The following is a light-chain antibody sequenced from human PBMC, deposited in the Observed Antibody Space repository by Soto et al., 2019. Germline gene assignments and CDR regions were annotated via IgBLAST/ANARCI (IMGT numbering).Light chain of an antibody. V-gene: IGKV1-5*03. CDR3: QKFSSYSGT. Sequence: IQMTQSPSTLSASLGDRVTITCRASESISNWLAWYQQKPGKAPKLLIYKASSLESGVPSRFSGSGSGTEFALTISSPQPDDFETYYCQKFSSYSGTFGQGTKVDIK. J-gene: IGKJ1*01. CDR1: ESISNW. CDR2: KAS.